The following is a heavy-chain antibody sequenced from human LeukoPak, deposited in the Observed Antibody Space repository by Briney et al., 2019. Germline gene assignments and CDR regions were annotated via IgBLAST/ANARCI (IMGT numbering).Heavy chain of an antibody. CDR2: IIPIFGTA. Sequence: SVKVSCKASGGTFSSYAISWVRQAPGQGLEWMGGIIPIFGTANYTQKFQGRVTITADESTSTAYMELSSLRSEDTAVYYCLSLYYDSSGPYGDYWGQGTLVTVSS. CDR1: GGTFSSYA. J-gene: IGHJ4*02. V-gene: IGHV1-69*13. CDR3: LSLYYDSSGPYGDY. D-gene: IGHD3-22*01.